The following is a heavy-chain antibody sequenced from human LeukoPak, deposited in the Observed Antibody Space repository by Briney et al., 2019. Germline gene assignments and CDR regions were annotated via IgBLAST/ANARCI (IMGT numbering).Heavy chain of an antibody. V-gene: IGHV6-1*01. Sequence: QTLSLTCAISGDSVSSNSAVWNWIRQSPSRGLEWLGRTYYRSEWFIDYAPSVKSRISINPDTSKNQFSLQLDSVAPEDTAVYYCARSSAGFDSWGQGTLATVSS. CDR1: GDSVSSNSAV. CDR2: TYYRSEWFI. D-gene: IGHD3-16*01. CDR3: ARSSAGFDS. J-gene: IGHJ5*01.